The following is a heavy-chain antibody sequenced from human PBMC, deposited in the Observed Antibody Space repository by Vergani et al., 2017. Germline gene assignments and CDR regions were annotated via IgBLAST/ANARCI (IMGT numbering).Heavy chain of an antibody. CDR1: GGSFSGYY. D-gene: IGHD6-6*01. CDR2: INHSGST. V-gene: IGHV4-34*01. J-gene: IGHJ6*03. Sequence: QVQLQQWGAGLLKPSETLSLTCAVYGGSFSGYYWSWIRQPQGKGLEWIGEINHSGSTNYNPALKSRVTISVDTSKNQFSLKLSSVTAADTAVYYCARGRGSSSRHYYYYYMDVWGKGTTVTVSS. CDR3: ARGRGSSSRHYYYYYMDV.